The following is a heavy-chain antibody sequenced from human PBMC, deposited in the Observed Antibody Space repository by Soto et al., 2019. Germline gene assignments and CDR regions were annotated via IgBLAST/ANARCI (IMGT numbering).Heavy chain of an antibody. CDR1: GFTFDDYA. D-gene: IGHD2-8*01. V-gene: IGHV3-9*01. CDR3: AKDAQSNHAFDS. Sequence: EVQLVESGGGLVQPGRSLRLSCAASGFTFDDYAMHWVRQAPGKGLEWVSGISWNSGSIGYADSVKGRFTISRDNAKNSLYLQMNSLRAEDTALYYCAKDAQSNHAFDSWGQGTMVTVSS. CDR2: ISWNSGSI. J-gene: IGHJ3*02.